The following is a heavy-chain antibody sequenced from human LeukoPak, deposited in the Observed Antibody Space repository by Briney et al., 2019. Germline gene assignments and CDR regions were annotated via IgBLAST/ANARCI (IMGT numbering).Heavy chain of an antibody. J-gene: IGHJ6*03. CDR3: CSSTSCYRSYYYYYMDV. D-gene: IGHD2-2*02. CDR2: IYTSGGT. Sequence: SETLSLTCTVSGDSISSYYWSWIRQPPGKGLEWIGYIYTSGGTNYIPSLKGRVTISIDTSKNQFSDTAVYYCARGRQGRRYCSSTSCYRSYYYYYMDVWGKGTTVTVSS. CDR1: GDSISSYY. V-gene: IGHV4-4*09.